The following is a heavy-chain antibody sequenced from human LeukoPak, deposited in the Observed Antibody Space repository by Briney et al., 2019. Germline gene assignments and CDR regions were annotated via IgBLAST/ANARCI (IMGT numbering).Heavy chain of an antibody. CDR3: ARTYYSDGYYRHFDY. CDR1: GFTFSSYW. D-gene: IGHD3-22*01. CDR2: IQQDGSEK. V-gene: IGHV3-7*01. Sequence: GGSLRLSCAASGFTFSSYWMSWVRQAPGKGLEWVANIQQDGSEKYYVDSVKGRFTISRDNAKDSLFLQMNSLRAEDTAVYYCARTYYSDGYYRHFDYWGQGTLVTVSS. J-gene: IGHJ4*02.